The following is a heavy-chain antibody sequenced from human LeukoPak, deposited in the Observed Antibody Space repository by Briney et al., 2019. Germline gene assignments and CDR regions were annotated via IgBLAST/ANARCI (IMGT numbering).Heavy chain of an antibody. V-gene: IGHV3-64*01. CDR1: GFTFSSYA. CDR3: ARGYQVAFDM. Sequence: PGGSLRLSSAASGFTFSSYAMRSVRPAPGRELEYVSASSSNGGSTYYATSVKGRFTISRDNSKNTLYLQMGSLRAEDMAVYYFARGYQVAFDMWGQGTMVTVS. D-gene: IGHD2-2*01. J-gene: IGHJ3*02. CDR2: SSSNGGST.